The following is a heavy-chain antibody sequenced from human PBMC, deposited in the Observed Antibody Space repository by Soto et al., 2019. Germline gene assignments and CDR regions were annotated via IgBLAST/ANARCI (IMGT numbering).Heavy chain of an antibody. CDR3: AKDWVGGSKKYQLDY. CDR2: ISHHEFYK. Sequence: GGSLRLSCATSGFSFSDYGMHWVLQAPGTGLEWVASISHHEFYKHYADSVNGRFTISRDNSRKTVYLQMNSLRPEDTAVYFCAKDWVGGSKKYQLDYWGQGTLVTVPS. D-gene: IGHD2-2*01. CDR1: GFSFSDYG. V-gene: IGHV3-30*18. J-gene: IGHJ4*02.